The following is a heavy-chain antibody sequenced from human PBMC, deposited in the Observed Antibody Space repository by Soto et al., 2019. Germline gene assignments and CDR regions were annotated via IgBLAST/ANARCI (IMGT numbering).Heavy chain of an antibody. D-gene: IGHD3-22*01. CDR1: GGSFSGHS. Sequence: SETLSLTCAVYGGSFSGHSWTWIRQSPGKGLEWIGDINHSGRVNYSPSLKSRVTISLDTSKNQFSLTLSAVTAADTAMYYCSTSAHDTNGYYRFDPWGQGTLVTVSS. V-gene: IGHV4-34*01. CDR3: STSAHDTNGYYRFDP. J-gene: IGHJ5*01. CDR2: INHSGRV.